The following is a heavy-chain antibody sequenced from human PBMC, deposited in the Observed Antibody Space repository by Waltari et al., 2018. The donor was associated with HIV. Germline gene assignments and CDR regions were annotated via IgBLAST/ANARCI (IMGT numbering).Heavy chain of an antibody. CDR2: AKNRFNAYTT. V-gene: IGHV3-72*01. CDR1: GFTLSDHH. J-gene: IGHJ4*02. Sequence: EVQLVASGGGLVQPGGSLRLSCSASGFTLSDHHIDWVRQAPGKGPEWVGRAKNRFNAYTTQHAASVEGRFSISRDDSRNSLYLQMNSLKAEDTGTYYCARVDGSYSYYDYWGQGTRVTVSS. CDR3: ARVDGSYSYYDY. D-gene: IGHD1-26*01.